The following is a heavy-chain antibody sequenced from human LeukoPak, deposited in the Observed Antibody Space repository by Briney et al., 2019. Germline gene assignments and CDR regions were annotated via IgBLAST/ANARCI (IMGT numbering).Heavy chain of an antibody. J-gene: IGHJ4*02. CDR2: IYYSGST. Sequence: PSETLSLTCTVSGGSISSSRYYWGWIRQPPGKGLEWIGSIYYSGSTYYNPSLKSRVTISVDTSRNQFSLKLTSVTAADTAVYYCARPRRLGYCSSTSCHALDYWGQGTLVTVSS. CDR1: GGSISSSRYY. V-gene: IGHV4-39*01. D-gene: IGHD2-2*01. CDR3: ARPRRLGYCSSTSCHALDY.